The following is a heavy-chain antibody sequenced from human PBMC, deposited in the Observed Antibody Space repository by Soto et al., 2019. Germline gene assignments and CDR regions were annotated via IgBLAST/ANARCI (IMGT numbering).Heavy chain of an antibody. J-gene: IGHJ6*02. CDR3: TRWARITGTTNRGLDV. CDR1: GFSFSDYM. CDR2: ISYDGTNK. Sequence: QEQLVESGGGVVQPGRSLGLSCSASGFSFSDYMMHWVRQAPGKGLEWVAVISYDGTNKNYADSVKGRFTISRDNSKSTLHLQMQSLTVEDTAVYYCTRWARITGTTNRGLDVWGQGTKVAVSS. V-gene: IGHV3-30-3*01. D-gene: IGHD1-7*01.